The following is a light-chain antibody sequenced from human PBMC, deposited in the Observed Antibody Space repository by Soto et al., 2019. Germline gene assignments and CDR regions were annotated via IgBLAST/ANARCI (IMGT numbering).Light chain of an antibody. CDR1: SSNIGAGYD. Sequence: QSVLTQPPSVSGAPGQRVTISCTGSSSNIGAGYDVHWYHQLPGTAPKLLIYNNNQRPSGVPDRFSGSKSGTSASLAISGLQSEDEADYYCAAWDDSLNGYVFGTGTKVTVL. CDR2: NNN. V-gene: IGLV1-44*01. CDR3: AAWDDSLNGYV. J-gene: IGLJ1*01.